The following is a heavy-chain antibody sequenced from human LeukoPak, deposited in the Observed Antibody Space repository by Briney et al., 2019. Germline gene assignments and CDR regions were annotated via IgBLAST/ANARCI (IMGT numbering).Heavy chain of an antibody. CDR2: ISYDGSNK. J-gene: IGHJ4*02. V-gene: IGHV3-30*01. Sequence: GGSLRLSCAASGFTFSSYAMHWVRQAPGKGLEWVAVISYDGSNKYYADSVKGRFTISRDNSKNTLYLQMNSLRAEDTAVYYCARERFLEWSFDYWGQGTLVTVSS. D-gene: IGHD3-3*01. CDR1: GFTFSSYA. CDR3: ARERFLEWSFDY.